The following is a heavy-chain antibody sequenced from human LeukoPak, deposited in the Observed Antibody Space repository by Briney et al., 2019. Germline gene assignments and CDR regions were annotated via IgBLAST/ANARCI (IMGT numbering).Heavy chain of an antibody. CDR1: GFTFGSFA. CDR3: ANLVTMTRGVIPGHSGRPRKHGMDV. Sequence: GGSLRLSCAASGFTFGSFAMNWVRQAPGKGLEWISAISGSGGSRNYADSVTGRFIISRDNSKNTLYLEMNSLKAEDTAVYYCANLVTMTRGVIPGHSGRPRKHGMDVWGQGTTVTVSS. J-gene: IGHJ6*02. V-gene: IGHV3-23*01. CDR2: ISGSGGSR. D-gene: IGHD3-10*01.